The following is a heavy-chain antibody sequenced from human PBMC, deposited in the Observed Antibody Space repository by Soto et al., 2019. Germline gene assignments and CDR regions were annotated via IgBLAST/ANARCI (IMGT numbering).Heavy chain of an antibody. V-gene: IGHV5-51*01. CDR1: GYSFTSYW. CDR2: IYPGDSDT. CDR3: ATGVELSSPYYYYYMDV. J-gene: IGHJ6*03. D-gene: IGHD1-7*01. Sequence: GESLKISCKGSGYSFTSYWIGWVRQMPGKGLEWMGIIYPGDSDTRYSPSFQGQVTISADKSISTAYLQWSSLKASDTAMYYCATGVELSSPYYYYYMDVWGKGTTVTVSS.